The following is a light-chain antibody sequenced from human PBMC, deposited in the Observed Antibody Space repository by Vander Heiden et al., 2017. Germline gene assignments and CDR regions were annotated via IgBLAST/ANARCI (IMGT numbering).Light chain of an antibody. CDR2: GAS. V-gene: IGKV3-15*01. CDR1: QRVSSN. J-gene: IGKJ4*01. CDR3: QQYNNWPALT. Sequence: EIVMTPSPATLSVSPGERATLSCRARQRVSSNLAWYQQKAGQAPRLLIDGASTRATGIPARLSGSGSGTEFTLTLSSLQSEDFAVYYCQQYNNWPALTFGGGTKVEIK.